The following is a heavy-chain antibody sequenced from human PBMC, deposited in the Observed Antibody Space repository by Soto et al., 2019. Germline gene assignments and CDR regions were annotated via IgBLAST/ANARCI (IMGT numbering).Heavy chain of an antibody. V-gene: IGHV4-30-4*01. Sequence: PSETLSLTCTVSGGSISSGDYDGSLILQRPGKGLEWIGYIYYSGSTYYNPSLKSRVTISVDTSKNQFSLKLSSVTAADTAVYYCARAMVRGVIRYYYYGMDVWGQGTTVTVSS. J-gene: IGHJ6*02. CDR2: IYYSGST. CDR3: ARAMVRGVIRYYYYGMDV. D-gene: IGHD3-10*01. CDR1: GGSISSGDYD.